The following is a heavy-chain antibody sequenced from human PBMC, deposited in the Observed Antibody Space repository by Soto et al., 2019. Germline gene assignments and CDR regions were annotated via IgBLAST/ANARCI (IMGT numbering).Heavy chain of an antibody. D-gene: IGHD2-21*02. J-gene: IGHJ1*01. V-gene: IGHV1-46*01. Sequence: ASVKVSCKASGYTFASHHIHWVRQAPGQGLEWMGIINPSGFTTSRAQKFQGRLNVTRDTSTSTAYMELSSLRSEDTAVYYCARVLGTVGVTLAEYFQHWGQGTLVTVSS. CDR1: GYTFASHH. CDR2: INPSGFTT. CDR3: ARVLGTVGVTLAEYFQH.